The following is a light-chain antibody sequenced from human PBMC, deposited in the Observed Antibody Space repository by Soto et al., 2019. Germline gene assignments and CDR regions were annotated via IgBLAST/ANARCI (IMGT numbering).Light chain of an antibody. V-gene: IGKV3-15*01. CDR2: DAS. CDR3: QQYNKWPPIT. Sequence: EIVMTQSPATLSVSPGERATLSCRASQSVGSKLAWYQQKPGQAPRLLIYDASTRATGIPARFSGSGSGTEFTLTISSLQSEDFAVYYCQQYNKWPPITFGQGTRLE. CDR1: QSVGSK. J-gene: IGKJ5*01.